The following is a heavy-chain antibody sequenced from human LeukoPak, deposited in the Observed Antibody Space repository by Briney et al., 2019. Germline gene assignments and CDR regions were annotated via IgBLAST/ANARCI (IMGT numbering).Heavy chain of an antibody. Sequence: GGSLRLSCVASGFTVSSNYMSWVRQAPGKGLEWVSVIYSGGSTYYADSVKGRFTISRDNSKNTLYLQMNSLRAEDTAVYYCARGDFGPDAFDIWGLGTMVTVSS. CDR3: ARGDFGPDAFDI. V-gene: IGHV3-53*01. CDR1: GFTVSSNY. J-gene: IGHJ3*02. CDR2: IYSGGST. D-gene: IGHD3-16*01.